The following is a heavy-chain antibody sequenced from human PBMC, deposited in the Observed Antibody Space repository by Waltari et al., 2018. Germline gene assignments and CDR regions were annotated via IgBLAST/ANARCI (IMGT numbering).Heavy chain of an antibody. V-gene: IGHV4-59*01. CDR2: IYYSGST. J-gene: IGHJ4*02. CDR3: ASLRGSYQGGAFDY. D-gene: IGHD1-26*01. CDR1: GGSISSYY. Sequence: QVQLQESGPGLVKPSETLSLTCTVSGGSISSYYWSWIRQPPGKGLEWIGYIYYSGSTNYNPSIKSRVTISVDTSKNQFSLKLSSVTAADTAVYYCASLRGSYQGGAFDYWGQGTLVTVSS.